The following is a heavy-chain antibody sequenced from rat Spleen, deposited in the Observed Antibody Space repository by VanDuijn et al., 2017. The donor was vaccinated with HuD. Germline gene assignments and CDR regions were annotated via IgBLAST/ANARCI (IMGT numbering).Heavy chain of an antibody. V-gene: IGHV5-27*01. CDR3: TTDTFYDVTYYPGGFDY. CDR2: ISSGGDNT. CDR1: GFTFSSFP. J-gene: IGHJ2*01. D-gene: IGHD1-12*02. Sequence: EVQLVESGGGLVQPGRSLKLSCEASGFTFSSFPMAWVRQAPKKGLDWVAYISSGGDNTYYRDSVQGRFTISRDNAKSTLYLQLDSLRSEDTATYYCTTDTFYDVTYYPGGFDYWGQGVMVTVSS.